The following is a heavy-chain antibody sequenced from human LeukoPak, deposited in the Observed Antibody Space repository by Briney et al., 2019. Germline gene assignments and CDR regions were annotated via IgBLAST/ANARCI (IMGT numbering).Heavy chain of an antibody. D-gene: IGHD4-17*01. CDR1: GGSISSGGYS. V-gene: IGHV4-30-2*01. CDR2: IYHSGST. CDR3: ARDGKRIDYGAFDI. J-gene: IGHJ3*02. Sequence: SQTLSLTCAVSGGSISSGGYSWSWIRQPPGKGLEWIGYIYHSGSTYYNPSLKSRVTISVDRSKNQFSLKLSSVTAADTAVYYCARDGKRIDYGAFDIWGQGTMVTVSS.